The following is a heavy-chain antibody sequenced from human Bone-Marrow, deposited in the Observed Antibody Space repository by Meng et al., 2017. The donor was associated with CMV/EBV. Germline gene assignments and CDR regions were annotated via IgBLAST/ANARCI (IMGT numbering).Heavy chain of an antibody. V-gene: IGHV3-23*01. CDR2: ISGSGGST. CDR1: GFTFSSYA. J-gene: IGHJ6*02. D-gene: IGHD3-22*01. Sequence: GGSLRLSCAASGFTFSSYAMSWVRQAPGKGLEWVSAISGSGGSTYYADSVKGRFTISRDNSKNTLYLQMNSLRAEDTAVYYCAKDHYYDSRPYYYYYGMDVWGQGTTVTASS. CDR3: AKDHYYDSRPYYYYYGMDV.